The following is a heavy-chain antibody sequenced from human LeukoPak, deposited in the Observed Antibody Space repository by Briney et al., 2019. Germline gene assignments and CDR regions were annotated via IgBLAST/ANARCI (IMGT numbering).Heavy chain of an antibody. V-gene: IGHV4-59*01. CDR1: GGSISSYY. Sequence: PSETLSLTCTVSGGSISSYYWSWIRQPPGKGLEWIGYIYYSGSTNYNPSLKSRVTISVDTSKNQFSLKLSSVTAADTAVYYCARYASSYGPSFDYWGQGTLVTVSS. CDR2: IYYSGST. CDR3: ARYASSYGPSFDY. J-gene: IGHJ4*02. D-gene: IGHD5-18*01.